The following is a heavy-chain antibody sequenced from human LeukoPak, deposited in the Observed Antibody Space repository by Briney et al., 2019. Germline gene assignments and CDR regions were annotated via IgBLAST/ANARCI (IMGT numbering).Heavy chain of an antibody. V-gene: IGHV3-23*01. D-gene: IGHD1-1*01. CDR3: AKVGPSTTGTTTSGFDS. Sequence: AGGSLRLSCAASGFIFSSYAMSWVRKAPGKGLEWVSVISGSGGTTYYADSVKGRFTISRDNSKNTLYLQMSSLRAEDTAVYYCAKVGPSTTGTTTSGFDSWGQGTLVTVSS. J-gene: IGHJ4*02. CDR1: GFIFSSYA. CDR2: ISGSGGTT.